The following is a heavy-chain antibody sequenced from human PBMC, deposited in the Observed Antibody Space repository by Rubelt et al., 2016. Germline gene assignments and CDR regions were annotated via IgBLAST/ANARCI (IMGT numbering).Heavy chain of an antibody. V-gene: IGHV3-33*08. D-gene: IGHD6-19*01. J-gene: IGHJ5*02. Sequence: GGRLVQPGGSLRLSCAASGFTFRNYAMTWVRQAPGKGLEWVAVIWYDGSNKYYADSVKGRFTISRDNSKNTLYLQMNSLRAEDTAVYYCARDLGSSGRNWFDPWGQGTLVTVSS. CDR1: GFTFRNYA. CDR2: IWYDGSNK. CDR3: ARDLGSSGRNWFDP.